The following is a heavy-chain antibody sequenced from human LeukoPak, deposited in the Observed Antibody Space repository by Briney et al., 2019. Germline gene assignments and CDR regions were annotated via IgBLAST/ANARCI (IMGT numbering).Heavy chain of an antibody. D-gene: IGHD2-2*01. CDR3: AKDINPDLYCSSTSCYLGFDY. CDR1: GFTFSSYG. CDR2: ISGSGGST. J-gene: IGHJ4*02. V-gene: IGHV3-23*01. Sequence: PGGSLRLSCAASGFTFSSYGMSWVRQAPGKGLEWVSAISGSGGSTYYADSVKGRCTISRDNSKNTLYLQMNSLRAEDTAVYYCAKDINPDLYCSSTSCYLGFDYWGQGTLVTVSS.